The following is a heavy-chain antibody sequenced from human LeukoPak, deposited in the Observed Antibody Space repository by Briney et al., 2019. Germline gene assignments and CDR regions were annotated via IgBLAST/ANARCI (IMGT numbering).Heavy chain of an antibody. CDR3: TTDLRYFDWLSTIDY. D-gene: IGHD3-9*01. CDR2: IKSKTAGGTT. CDR1: GFTFSDYY. J-gene: IGHJ4*02. V-gene: IGHV3-15*01. Sequence: GGSLRLSCAASGFTFSDYYMSWIRQAPGKGLEWVGRIKSKTAGGTTDYAAPVKGRFTISRDDSKNTLYLQMNSLRTEDTAVYYCTTDLRYFDWLSTIDYWGQGTLVTVSS.